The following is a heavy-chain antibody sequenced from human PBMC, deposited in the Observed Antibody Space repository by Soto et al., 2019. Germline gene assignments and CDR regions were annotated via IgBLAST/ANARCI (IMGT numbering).Heavy chain of an antibody. CDR3: ARDLIIAAAGTAAFDI. CDR2: ISAYNGNT. D-gene: IGHD6-13*01. J-gene: IGHJ3*02. V-gene: IGHV1-18*01. Sequence: ASVKVSCKASGYTFSSYGISWVRQAPGQGLEWMGWISAYNGNTNYAQKLQGRVTMTTDISTSTAYMELRSLRSDDTAVYYCARDLIIAAAGTAAFDIWGQGTMVTVSS. CDR1: GYTFSSYG.